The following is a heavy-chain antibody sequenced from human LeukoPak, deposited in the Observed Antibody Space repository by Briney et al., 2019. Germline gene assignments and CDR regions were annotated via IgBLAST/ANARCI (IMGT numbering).Heavy chain of an antibody. D-gene: IGHD6-6*01. CDR3: AREGVKYSSSSSAFDI. CDR1: GFTFSSYW. CDR2: IKQDGSEK. Sequence: PGGSLRLSCAASGFTFSSYWMSWVRQAPGKGLEWVANIKQDGSEKYYVDSVKGRFTISRDNAKNSLYLQMNSLRAEDTAVYYCAREGVKYSSSSSAFDIWGQGTMVTVSS. J-gene: IGHJ3*02. V-gene: IGHV3-7*01.